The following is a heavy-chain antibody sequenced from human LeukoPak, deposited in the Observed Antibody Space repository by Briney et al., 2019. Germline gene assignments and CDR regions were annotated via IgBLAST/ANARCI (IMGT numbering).Heavy chain of an antibody. CDR3: ARGVQLDYYYYYMDV. CDR2: IIPIFGTA. J-gene: IGHJ6*03. V-gene: IGHV1-69*05. Sequence: ASVKVSCKASGGTFSSYAISWVRQAPGQGLEWMGRIIPIFGTANYAQKFQGRVTITTDESTSIAYMELSSLRSEDTAVYYCARGVQLDYYYYYMDVWGKGTTVTVSS. D-gene: IGHD5-18*01. CDR1: GGTFSSYA.